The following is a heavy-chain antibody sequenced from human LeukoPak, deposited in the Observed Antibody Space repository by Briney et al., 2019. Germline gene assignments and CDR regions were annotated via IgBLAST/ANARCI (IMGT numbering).Heavy chain of an antibody. V-gene: IGHV1-2*02. J-gene: IGHJ4*02. Sequence: ASVKVSCKASGYTFTGDYMHWVRQAPGQGLEWMGWINPNSGGTNYAQKFQGRVTMTRDTSISTAYMELSRLRSDDTAVYYCARDDGSGWYSFDYWGQGTLVTVSS. CDR1: GYTFTGDY. D-gene: IGHD6-19*01. CDR2: INPNSGGT. CDR3: ARDDGSGWYSFDY.